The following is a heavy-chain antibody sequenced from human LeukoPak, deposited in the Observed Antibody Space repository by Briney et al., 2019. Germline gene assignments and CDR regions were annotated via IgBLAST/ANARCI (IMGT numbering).Heavy chain of an antibody. Sequence: TSETLSLTCAVYGGSFSGYYWSWIRQPPGKGLEWIGEINHSGSTNYNPSLKSRVTISVDTSKNQFSLKLSSVTAADTAVYYCARGRRKYCSSTSCARGGFDYWAREPWSPSPQ. CDR3: ARGRRKYCSSTSCARGGFDY. V-gene: IGHV4-34*01. D-gene: IGHD2-2*01. J-gene: IGHJ4*02. CDR2: INHSGST. CDR1: GGSFSGYY.